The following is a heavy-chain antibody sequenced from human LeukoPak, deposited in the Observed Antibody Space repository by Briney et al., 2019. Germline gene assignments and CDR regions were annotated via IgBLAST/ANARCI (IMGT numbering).Heavy chain of an antibody. V-gene: IGHV1-8*01. J-gene: IGHJ4*02. CDR2: MNPNRGNT. CDR1: GYTFTSND. Sequence: ASVKVSYKASGYTFTSNDINWVRQATGQGLEWMGWMNPNRGNTGYAQKFQGRVTMTRTTSISTAYMELSSLRSEDTAVYYCASKDCSSNSCYYSPERELNGWGQGTLVTASS. CDR3: ASKDCSSNSCYYSPERELNG. D-gene: IGHD2-2*01.